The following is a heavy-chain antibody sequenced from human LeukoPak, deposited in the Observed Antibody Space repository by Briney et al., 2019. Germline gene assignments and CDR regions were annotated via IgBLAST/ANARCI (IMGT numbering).Heavy chain of an antibody. J-gene: IGHJ4*02. V-gene: IGHV4-59*01. CDR2: IYYSGST. D-gene: IGHD2-15*01. CDR1: GGSISSYY. CDR3: AREVGYCRGGSCYSYFDY. Sequence: ETLSLTCTVSGGSISSYYWTWIRQPPGKGLEWIGYIYYSGSTNYNASLTNRVTISVDTSKNQFSLKLSSVTAADTAVYYCAREVGYCRGGSCYSYFDYWGQGTLVTVSS.